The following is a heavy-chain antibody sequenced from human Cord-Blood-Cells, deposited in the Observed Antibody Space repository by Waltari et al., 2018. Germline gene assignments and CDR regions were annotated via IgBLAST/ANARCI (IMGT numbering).Heavy chain of an antibody. CDR3: ARGLAAAEGYFDY. D-gene: IGHD6-13*01. Sequence: QVQLQQWGAGLLKPSETLSLTCAVYGGSFSGYSWSWIRQPPGKGLEWIGEIKHSGSTNYNPSLKSRVTISVDTSKNQFSLKLSSVTAADTAVYYCARGLAAAEGYFDYWGQGTLVTVSS. J-gene: IGHJ4*02. V-gene: IGHV4-34*01. CDR2: IKHSGST. CDR1: GGSFSGYS.